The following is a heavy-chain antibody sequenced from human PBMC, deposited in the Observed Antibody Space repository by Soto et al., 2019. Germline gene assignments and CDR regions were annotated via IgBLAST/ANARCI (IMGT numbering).Heavy chain of an antibody. J-gene: IGHJ6*03. CDR2: INPSGGST. CDR1: GYTFTSYY. CDR3: AREYDFWSGYYNPPGFMDV. Sequence: GASVKVSCKASGYTFTSYYMHWVRQAPGQGLEWMGIINPSGGSTSYAQKFQGRVTMTRDTSTSTVYMELSSLRSEDTAVYYCAREYDFWSGYYNPPGFMDVWGKGTTVTVSS. D-gene: IGHD3-3*01. V-gene: IGHV1-46*03.